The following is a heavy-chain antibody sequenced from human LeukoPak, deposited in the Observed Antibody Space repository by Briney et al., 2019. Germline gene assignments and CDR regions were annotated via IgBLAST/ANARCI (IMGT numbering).Heavy chain of an antibody. D-gene: IGHD1-1*01. CDR1: GFTFSNAW. CDR2: IKSKTDGGTT. J-gene: IGHJ6*03. V-gene: IGHV3-15*01. Sequence: GGSLRLSCAASGFTFSNAWMSWVRQAPGKGLEWVGRIKSKTDGGTTDYAAPVKGRFTISRDDSKNTLYLQMNSLKTEDTAVYYCTTDGRLKDWNYDYYYYMDVWGKGTTVTVSS. CDR3: TTDGRLKDWNYDYYYYMDV.